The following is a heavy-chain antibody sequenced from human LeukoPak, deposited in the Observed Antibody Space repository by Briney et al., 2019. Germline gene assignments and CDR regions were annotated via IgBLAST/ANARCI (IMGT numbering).Heavy chain of an antibody. D-gene: IGHD1-26*01. J-gene: IGHJ4*02. V-gene: IGHV5-51*01. CDR1: GYSFTTYW. CDR2: IYPGDSDT. CDR3: ARRWELYYFDY. Sequence: GESLKTSCRVSGYSFTTYWIGWVRQMPGKGLEWMGIIYPGDSDTRYSPSFQGQVTISADKSISTAYLQWSSLKASDTAVYYCARRWELYYFDYWGQGTLVTVSS.